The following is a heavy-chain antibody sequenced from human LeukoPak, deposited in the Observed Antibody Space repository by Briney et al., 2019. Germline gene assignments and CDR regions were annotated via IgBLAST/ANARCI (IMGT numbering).Heavy chain of an antibody. V-gene: IGHV3-9*01. D-gene: IGHD3-10*01. CDR3: ARAEGSGSYPIDY. CDR1: GFTFDDYA. J-gene: IGHJ4*02. CDR2: IGWNSGSI. Sequence: GGSLRLSCAASGFTFDDYAMHWVRQAPGKGLEWVSGIGWNSGSIGYADSVKGRFTISRDNAKNSLYLQMNSLRAEDTAVYYCARAEGSGSYPIDYWGQGTLVTVSS.